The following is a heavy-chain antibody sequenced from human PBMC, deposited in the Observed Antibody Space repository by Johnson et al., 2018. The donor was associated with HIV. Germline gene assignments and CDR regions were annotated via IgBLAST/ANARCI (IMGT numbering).Heavy chain of an antibody. J-gene: IGHJ3*02. CDR3: ARGFVTIFGVDGFDI. V-gene: IGHV3-30-3*01. Sequence: QVQLVESGGGVVQPGKSLRLSCAASGFIFSNYPMHWVRQAPGKGLEWVAVISYDGGTTYYSDSVKGRFTISRDNSKNTLYLQLNSLRAEDTAVYYCARGFVTIFGVDGFDIWGQGTMVTVSS. D-gene: IGHD3-3*01. CDR2: ISYDGGTT. CDR1: GFIFSNYP.